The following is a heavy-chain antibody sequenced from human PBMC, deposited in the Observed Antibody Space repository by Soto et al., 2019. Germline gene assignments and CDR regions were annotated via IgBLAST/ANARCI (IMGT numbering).Heavy chain of an antibody. CDR3: ARHRGFGSQSYIDH. CDR1: GYTFTNNW. D-gene: IGHD3-10*01. V-gene: IGHV5-10-1*01. Sequence: PGESLKISCKVSGYTFTNNWISWVRQIPGKGLEWMGRIDPSDSYLNYSPSFQGHVTISAGKSTNTAYLHFSSLKASDTAVYYCARHRGFGSQSYIDHWGQGTLVTVSS. J-gene: IGHJ5*02. CDR2: IDPSDSYL.